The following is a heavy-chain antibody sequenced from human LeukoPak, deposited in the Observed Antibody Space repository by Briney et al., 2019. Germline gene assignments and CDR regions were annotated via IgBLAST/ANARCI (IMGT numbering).Heavy chain of an antibody. J-gene: IGHJ4*02. D-gene: IGHD5-18*01. Sequence: ASVKVSCKAAGYTFTGYYMHWVRQAPGQGLEWMGRINPNSGGTNYAQKFQGRVTMTRDTSISTAYMELSRLRSDDTAVYYCARGPYSYGFIDYWGQGTLVTVSS. V-gene: IGHV1-2*06. CDR3: ARGPYSYGFIDY. CDR1: GYTFTGYY. CDR2: INPNSGGT.